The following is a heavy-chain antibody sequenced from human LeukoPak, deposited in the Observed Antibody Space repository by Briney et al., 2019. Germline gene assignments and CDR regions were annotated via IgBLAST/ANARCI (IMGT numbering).Heavy chain of an antibody. CDR2: ISSSSSTI. J-gene: IGHJ5*02. D-gene: IGHD3-3*01. CDR1: GFTFNNYY. Sequence: GGSLRLSCAASGFTFNNYYMNWVRQAPGKGLEWVSYISSSSSTIYYADSVKGRFTISRDNAKNSLYLQMNSLRAEDTAVYYCARDSKYYDFWSGYRPNWFDPWGQGTLVTVSS. CDR3: ARDSKYYDFWSGYRPNWFDP. V-gene: IGHV3-48*01.